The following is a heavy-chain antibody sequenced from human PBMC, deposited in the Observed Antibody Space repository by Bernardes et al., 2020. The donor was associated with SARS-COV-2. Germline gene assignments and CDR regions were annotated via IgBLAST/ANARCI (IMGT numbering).Heavy chain of an antibody. J-gene: IGHJ6*02. CDR1: GYTFPNYE. CDR3: AIPPTNYDRYGMDV. V-gene: IGHV1-8*01. Sequence: AGEQVPRKASGYTFPNYEINWVRQATGQELEWMGWMNPTSGTTGYAQKFQGRVTMTRNTSISTAYMELSRLRSDDTAVYYCAIPPTNYDRYGMDVWGQGTTVTVS. D-gene: IGHD3-22*01. CDR2: MNPTSGTT.